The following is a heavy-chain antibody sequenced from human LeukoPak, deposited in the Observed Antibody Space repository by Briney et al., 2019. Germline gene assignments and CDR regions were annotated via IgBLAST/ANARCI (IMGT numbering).Heavy chain of an antibody. CDR1: GFTFSDYY. Sequence: GGSLRLSCAASGFTFSDYYVSWIRQAPGKGLEWVSYISSSGSTIYYADSVKGRFTMSRDNAKNSLYLQMNSLRAEDTAVCYCARGNPPSRFLEARWGQGTLVTVSS. CDR3: ARGNPPSRFLEAR. J-gene: IGHJ4*02. D-gene: IGHD3-3*01. V-gene: IGHV3-11*01. CDR2: ISSSGSTI.